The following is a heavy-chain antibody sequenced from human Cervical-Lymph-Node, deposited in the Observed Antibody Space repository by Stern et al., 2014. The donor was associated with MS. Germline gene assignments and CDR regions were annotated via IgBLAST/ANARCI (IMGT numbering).Heavy chain of an antibody. CDR2: IFPVVGTP. Sequence: VPLEESGAELTKPWSSLKVSFKASGGTFSKFPSSWVRQAPGQGLEWTGGIFPVVGTPTYAQEFRGRVTITADVSTSTVYMELSSLRSDDTAVYYCALSSETSDRWYSLGYDLWGQGTLVTVSS. CDR3: ALSSETSDRWYSLGYDL. V-gene: IGHV1-69*01. D-gene: IGHD6-13*01. CDR1: GGTFSKFP. J-gene: IGHJ5*02.